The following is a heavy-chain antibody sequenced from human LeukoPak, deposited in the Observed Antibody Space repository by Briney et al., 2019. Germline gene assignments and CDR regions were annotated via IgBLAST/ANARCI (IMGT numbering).Heavy chain of an antibody. CDR3: ARHYGCTYGVCYSNWFDP. J-gene: IGHJ5*02. D-gene: IGHD2-8*01. CDR2: IYPGDSDT. Sequence: GESLKISCKGSGYSFTSYWIGWVRQMPGKGLEWMGIIYPGDSDTRYSPSFQGQVTISADKSISTAYLQWSSLKASDTAMYYCARHYGCTYGVCYSNWFDPWGQGTLVTVSS. V-gene: IGHV5-51*01. CDR1: GYSFTSYW.